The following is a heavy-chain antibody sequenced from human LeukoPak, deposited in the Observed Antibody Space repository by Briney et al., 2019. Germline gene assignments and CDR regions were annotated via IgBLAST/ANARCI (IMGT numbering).Heavy chain of an antibody. Sequence: GGSLRLSCAASGFTFSGSAMHWVRQASGKGLEWVGRIRSKANSYATAYAASVKGRFTISRDDSRNTAYLQMNSLKTEDTAVYYCTSRLYYDILTGGPLDAFDNWGQGTMVTVSS. CDR3: TSRLYYDILTGGPLDAFDN. CDR2: IRSKANSYAT. V-gene: IGHV3-73*01. J-gene: IGHJ3*02. D-gene: IGHD3-9*01. CDR1: GFTFSGSA.